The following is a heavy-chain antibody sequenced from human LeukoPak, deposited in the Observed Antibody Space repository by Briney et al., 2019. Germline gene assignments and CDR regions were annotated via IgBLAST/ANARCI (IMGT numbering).Heavy chain of an antibody. V-gene: IGHV4-39*07. Sequence: SETLSLTCTVSGGSISSSSYYWGWIRQPPGKGLEWIGSIYYSGSTYYNPSLKSRVTISVDTSKNQFSLKLSSVTAADTAVYYCARESRTRSYYYYYMDVWGKGTTVTISS. CDR2: IYYSGST. D-gene: IGHD2-2*01. J-gene: IGHJ6*03. CDR1: GGSISSSSYY. CDR3: ARESRTRSYYYYYMDV.